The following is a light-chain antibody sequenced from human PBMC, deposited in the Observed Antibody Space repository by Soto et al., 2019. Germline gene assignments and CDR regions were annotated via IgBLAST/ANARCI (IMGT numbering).Light chain of an antibody. J-gene: IGLJ1*01. Sequence: ALTQPPSVSGSPGQSVAISCTGTSSVVGSYNRVSWYQQPPGTAPKLMIYDVNNRPSGVPDRFSGSKSGNTASLTISGLQAEDEADYYCRSYTISSTYVFGTGTKVTVL. V-gene: IGLV2-18*02. CDR1: SSVVGSYNR. CDR2: DVN. CDR3: RSYTISSTYV.